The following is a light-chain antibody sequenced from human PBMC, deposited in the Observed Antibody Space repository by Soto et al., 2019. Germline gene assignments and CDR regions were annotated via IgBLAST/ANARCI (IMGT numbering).Light chain of an antibody. CDR3: QQYNSYPWT. V-gene: IGKV1-5*03. CDR2: KAS. CDR1: QSISSW. Sequence: DIQMTQSPSTLSASVGDRATITCRASQSISSWLAWYQQKPGKAPKLLLYKASSLESGVPSRFSGSGSGTEFTLTISSLQPDDFATYYCQQYNSYPWTFGQGTKVEIK. J-gene: IGKJ1*01.